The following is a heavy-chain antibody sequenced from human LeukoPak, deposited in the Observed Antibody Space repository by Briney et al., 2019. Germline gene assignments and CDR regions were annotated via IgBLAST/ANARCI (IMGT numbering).Heavy chain of an antibody. CDR3: ARHTANYDFWSGRTYYYYYMDV. D-gene: IGHD3-3*01. V-gene: IGHV3-11*04. CDR1: GFTFSDYY. J-gene: IGHJ6*03. Sequence: GGSLRLSCAASGFTFSDYYMSWIRQAPGKGLEWVSYISSSGSTIYYADSVKGRFTISRDNAKDSLYLQMNSLGAEDTAVYYCARHTANYDFWSGRTYYYYYMDVWGKGTTVTVSS. CDR2: ISSSGSTI.